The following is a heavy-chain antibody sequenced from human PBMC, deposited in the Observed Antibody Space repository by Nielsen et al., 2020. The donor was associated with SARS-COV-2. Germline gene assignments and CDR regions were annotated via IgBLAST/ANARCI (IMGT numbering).Heavy chain of an antibody. CDR3: AKDKYSSGWYGYNWFDP. CDR1: GFTFSSYA. D-gene: IGHD6-19*01. J-gene: IGHJ5*02. Sequence: GESLKISCAASGFTFSSYAMSWVRQAPGKGLEWVSVIYSGGSSTYYADPVKGRFTISRDNSKNTLYLQMNSLRAEDTAVYYCAKDKYSSGWYGYNWFDPWGQGTLVTVSS. V-gene: IGHV3-23*03. CDR2: IYSGGSST.